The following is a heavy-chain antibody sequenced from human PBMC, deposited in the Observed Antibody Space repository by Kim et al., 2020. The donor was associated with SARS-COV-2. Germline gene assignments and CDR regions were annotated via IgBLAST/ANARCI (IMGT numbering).Heavy chain of an antibody. J-gene: IGHJ3*02. CDR2: ISYDGSNK. CDR3: ARDHYPGDRFFAFDI. CDR1: GFTFSSYA. Sequence: GGSLRLSCAASGFTFSSYAMHWVRQAPGKGLEWVAVISYDGSNKYYADSVKGRFTISRDNSKNTLYLQMNSLRAEDTAVYYCARDHYPGDRFFAFDIWGQGTMVTVSS. D-gene: IGHD7-27*01. V-gene: IGHV3-30-3*01.